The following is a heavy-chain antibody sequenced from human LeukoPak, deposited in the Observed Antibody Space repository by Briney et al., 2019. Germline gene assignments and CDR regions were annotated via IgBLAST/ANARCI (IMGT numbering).Heavy chain of an antibody. Sequence: GGSLRLSCAASDFTDGSNYMTWVRQAPGKGLEWVSVIYSGGKTFYADSVKGRFTISRDDSKNTLYLQMNSLRAEDTAIYYCARDGDDTTNWWGQGTLVTVSS. J-gene: IGHJ4*02. CDR1: DFTDGSNY. D-gene: IGHD2-8*01. CDR3: ARDGDDTTNW. CDR2: IYSGGKT. V-gene: IGHV3-53*01.